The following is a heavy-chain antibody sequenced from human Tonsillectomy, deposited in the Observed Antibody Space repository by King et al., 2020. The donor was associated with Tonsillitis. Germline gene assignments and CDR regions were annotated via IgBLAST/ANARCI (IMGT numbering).Heavy chain of an antibody. Sequence: QLVQSGGGVVQPGRSLRLSCAASGFTFSHYGMHWVRQVPGKGLEWVAVVSYDGSNSYYADSVKGRFTISRDIPKNMLYLQMNSLRAEDTAVYFCARGIGYCISTSCYSYLGVDYWGQGTLVTVSS. V-gene: IGHV3-30*03. D-gene: IGHD2-2*02. J-gene: IGHJ4*02. CDR2: VSYDGSNS. CDR1: GFTFSHYG. CDR3: ARGIGYCISTSCYSYLGVDY.